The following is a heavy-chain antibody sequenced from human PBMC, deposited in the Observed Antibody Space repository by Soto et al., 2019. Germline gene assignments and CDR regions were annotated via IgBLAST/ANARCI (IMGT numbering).Heavy chain of an antibody. V-gene: IGHV5-10-1*01. D-gene: IGHD2-2*01. Sequence: ISFKASAYTFTSYWITWVRQMPGKGLEWMGRIDPSDSYTDYSPSFEGHVTISADKSITTAYLQWSGLRASDTAMYYCARPYGPLLSTSWHSYALDIWGQGTMVTVSS. J-gene: IGHJ3*02. CDR2: IDPSDSYT. CDR1: AYTFTSYW. CDR3: ARPYGPLLSTSWHSYALDI.